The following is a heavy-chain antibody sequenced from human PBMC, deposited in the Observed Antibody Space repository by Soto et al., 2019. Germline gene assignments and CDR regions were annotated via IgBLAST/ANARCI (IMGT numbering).Heavy chain of an antibody. Sequence: GGSLRLSCAASGFTFSSYSMNWVRQAPGKGLEWVSSISSSSSYIYYADSVRGRFTISRDNAKNSLYLQMNSLRAEDTAVYYCARSRGSYPNDAFDIWGQGTMVTVSS. CDR1: GFTFSSYS. CDR2: ISSSSSYI. D-gene: IGHD1-26*01. CDR3: ARSRGSYPNDAFDI. J-gene: IGHJ3*02. V-gene: IGHV3-21*01.